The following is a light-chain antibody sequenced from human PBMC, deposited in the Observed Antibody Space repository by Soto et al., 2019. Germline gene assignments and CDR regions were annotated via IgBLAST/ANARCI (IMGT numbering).Light chain of an antibody. Sequence: EILMTQSPATLSVSPGERATLSCRASESVAGHLAWYQQTPGQAPRLLIHGASIRATGIPVRFSGSGSGTDFTLTISRLEPEDFAVYYCQQYGSSGTFGQGTKVDIK. CDR3: QQYGSSGT. CDR1: ESVAGH. CDR2: GAS. V-gene: IGKV3-20*01. J-gene: IGKJ1*01.